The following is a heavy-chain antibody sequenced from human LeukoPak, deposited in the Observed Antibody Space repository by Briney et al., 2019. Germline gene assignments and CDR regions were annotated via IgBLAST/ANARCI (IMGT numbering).Heavy chain of an antibody. CDR1: GYTFTSYG. CDR2: ISAYNGNT. V-gene: IGHV1-18*01. D-gene: IGHD3-3*01. Sequence: GASVRVSCKASGYTFTSYGISWVRQAPGQGLEWMGWISAYNGNTNYAQKLQGRVTMTTDTSTSTAYMELRSLRSDDTAVYYCAREGPGWSGYYYYYMDVWGKGTTVTVSS. J-gene: IGHJ6*03. CDR3: AREGPGWSGYYYYYMDV.